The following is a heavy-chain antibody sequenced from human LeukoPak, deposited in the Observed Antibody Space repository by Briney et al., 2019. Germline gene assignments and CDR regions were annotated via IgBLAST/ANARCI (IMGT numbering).Heavy chain of an antibody. CDR1: GYTFTTYS. CDR2: IDTNTGNP. V-gene: IGHV7-4-1*02. D-gene: IGHD3-3*01. J-gene: IGHJ4*02. Sequence: GVSVKVSCKASGYTFTTYSMNWVRQAPGQGLEWMGWIDTNTGNPTYAQGFTGRFVFSLDTSVSTAYLQISSLEAEDTAFYHCTRDQRQISFDYWGQGTLVTVSS. CDR3: TRDQRQISFDY.